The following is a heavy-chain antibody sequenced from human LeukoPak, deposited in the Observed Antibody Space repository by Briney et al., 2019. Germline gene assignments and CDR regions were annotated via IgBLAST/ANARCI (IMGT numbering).Heavy chain of an antibody. CDR1: GFTVSTNY. CDR3: ARGWYADYAFDY. J-gene: IGHJ4*02. Sequence: GGSLRLSCAASGFTVSTNYMNWVRQAPGKGLEWVSVIYSGGSTYYADSVKGRFTISRDNSKNTLYLQMNSLRADDTAVYYCARGWYADYAFDYWGQGTLVTVSS. D-gene: IGHD4-17*01. CDR2: IYSGGST. V-gene: IGHV3-66*01.